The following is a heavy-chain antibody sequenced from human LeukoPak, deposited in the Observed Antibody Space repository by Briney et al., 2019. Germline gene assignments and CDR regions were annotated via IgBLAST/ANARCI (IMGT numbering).Heavy chain of an antibody. CDR3: ARALRAAAGISGSGY. D-gene: IGHD6-13*01. CDR1: GYTFTDYY. J-gene: IGHJ4*02. Sequence: ASVTVSCMASGYTFTDYYMHWVRQAPGQGVEGMGRINPNSGGTNYAQKFQGRVTMTRDTSISTAYMELSRLRSDDTAVYYCARALRAAAGISGSGYWGQGTLVTVSS. CDR2: INPNSGGT. V-gene: IGHV1-2*06.